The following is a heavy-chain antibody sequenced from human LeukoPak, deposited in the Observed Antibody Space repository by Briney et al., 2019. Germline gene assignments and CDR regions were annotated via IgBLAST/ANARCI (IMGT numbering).Heavy chain of an antibody. V-gene: IGHV4-59*01. J-gene: IGHJ4*02. CDR2: IDHSGST. CDR3: ARLKATVSIHAYFDY. Sequence: SETLSLTCTVSGGSFSSYYWTWIRQPPGKGLEWIGYIDHSGSTNYNPSLKSRVTISSDTSKNQFSLELSSVAAADTAVYYCARLKATVSIHAYFDYWGQGTLVTVSS. CDR1: GGSFSSYY. D-gene: IGHD4-17*01.